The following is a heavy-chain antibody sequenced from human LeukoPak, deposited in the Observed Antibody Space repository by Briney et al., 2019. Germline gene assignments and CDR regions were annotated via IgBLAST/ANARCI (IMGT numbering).Heavy chain of an antibody. Sequence: ASVKVSCKASGYTFTSYGISWVRQAPGQGLEWMGWISAYNGNTNYAQKLQGRVTMTTDTSTSTAYMELRSLRSDDTAVYYCARNWNYVPSNYYFDYWGQGTLVTVSS. D-gene: IGHD1-7*01. CDR1: GYTFTSYG. V-gene: IGHV1-18*01. CDR3: ARNWNYVPSNYYFDY. CDR2: ISAYNGNT. J-gene: IGHJ4*02.